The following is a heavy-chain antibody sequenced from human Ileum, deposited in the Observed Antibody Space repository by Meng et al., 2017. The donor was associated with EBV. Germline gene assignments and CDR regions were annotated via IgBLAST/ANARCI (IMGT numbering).Heavy chain of an antibody. D-gene: IGHD1-14*01. CDR1: CGSIGSSNW. CDR2: IYHSGIT. V-gene: IGHV4-4*02. Sequence: HGLLSVWGSVLVKASGTWSMTCVVYCGSIGSSNWWSWVRQPPGKGLEWIGNIYHSGITIYNPSLTSRVIRSVDNSKNQFSLKLNSMTAADTAVYYCARDPTGGEDHQRVWGQGTLVTVSS. CDR3: ARDPTGGEDHQRV. J-gene: IGHJ4*02.